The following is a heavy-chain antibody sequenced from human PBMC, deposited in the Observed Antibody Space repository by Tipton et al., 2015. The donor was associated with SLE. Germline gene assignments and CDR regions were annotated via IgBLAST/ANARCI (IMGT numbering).Heavy chain of an antibody. CDR1: GGSIRSGGYY. V-gene: IGHV4-31*03. Sequence: TLSLTCTVSGGSIRSGGYYWTWIRQFPGKGLEWIGNIYYSGSTDYNPSLKSRVMISVDTSKNQFSLKLSSVSAADTAVYYCARGHIVPTVFDYWGQGALVTVSS. D-gene: IGHD2-21*01. CDR3: ARGHIVPTVFDY. J-gene: IGHJ4*02. CDR2: IYYSGST.